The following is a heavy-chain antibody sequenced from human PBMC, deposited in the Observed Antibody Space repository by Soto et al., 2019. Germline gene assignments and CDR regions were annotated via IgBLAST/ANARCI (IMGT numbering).Heavy chain of an antibody. CDR3: ARRLVPAAIPIYYYYYGMDV. V-gene: IGHV3-21*01. Sequence: LRLSCAASGFTFSSYSMNWVRQAPGKGLEWVSSISSSNYIYYADSVKGRFTISRDNAKNSLYLQMNSLRAEDTAVYYCARRLVPAAIPIYYYYYGMDVWGQGTTVTVSS. CDR1: GFTFSSYS. CDR2: ISSSNYI. D-gene: IGHD2-2*02. J-gene: IGHJ6*02.